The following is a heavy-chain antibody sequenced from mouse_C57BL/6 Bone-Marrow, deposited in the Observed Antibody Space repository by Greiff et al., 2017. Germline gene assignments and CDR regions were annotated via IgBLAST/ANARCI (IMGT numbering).Heavy chain of an antibody. Sequence: EVQLQQSGAELVRPGASVKLSCTASGFNIKDDYMHWVKQRPEQGLEWIGWIDPENGDTEYASKFQGKATITADPSSNTAYLQLSSLTSEDTAVYYCTPLYYGNLYYAMDYWGQGTSVTVSS. V-gene: IGHV14-4*01. J-gene: IGHJ4*01. CDR1: GFNIKDDY. CDR2: IDPENGDT. CDR3: TPLYYGNLYYAMDY. D-gene: IGHD2-1*01.